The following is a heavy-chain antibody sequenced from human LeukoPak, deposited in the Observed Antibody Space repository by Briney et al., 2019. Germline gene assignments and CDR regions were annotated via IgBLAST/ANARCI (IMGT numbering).Heavy chain of an antibody. CDR1: DDSFNNYY. V-gene: IGHV4-34*01. J-gene: IGHJ4*02. Sequence: SETLSLTCSVSDDSFNNYYWNWIRQPPGKGLECIGEINHSGSTNYNPSLKSRVTISVDTSKNQFSLKLSSVTAADTAVYYCARMNWGSFDYWGQGTLVTVSS. CDR3: ARMNWGSFDY. CDR2: INHSGST. D-gene: IGHD7-27*01.